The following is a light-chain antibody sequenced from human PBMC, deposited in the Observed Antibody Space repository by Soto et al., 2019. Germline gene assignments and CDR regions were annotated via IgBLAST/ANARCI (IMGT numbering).Light chain of an antibody. Sequence: DIHMTQSPSSLSASVGDRVTITCRASQDINKYLAWFQQKPGKAPKSLIYGASTLQRGVPSKFSGSGSGTDFTLTLNSLQPEDFATYYCQQSSSYPYTFGPGTRLEIK. J-gene: IGKJ2*01. CDR1: QDINKY. V-gene: IGKV1-16*02. CDR3: QQSSSYPYT. CDR2: GAS.